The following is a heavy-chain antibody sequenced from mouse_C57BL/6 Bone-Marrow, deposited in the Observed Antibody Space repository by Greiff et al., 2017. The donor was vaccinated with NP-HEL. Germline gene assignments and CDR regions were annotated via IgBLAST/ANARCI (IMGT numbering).Heavy chain of an antibody. CDR2: LYPRDGSP. CDR1: GYTFTRYD. Sequence: QVQLKQSGPELVKPGASVKLSCKASGYTFTRYDINWVKQRPGPGLAWIGWLYPRDGSPKYNEQFKGKATLTVDTSSSTAYMELHSLTSEDSAVYVCARSRITTVVADYWGQGTTLTVSS. D-gene: IGHD1-1*01. V-gene: IGHV1-85*01. J-gene: IGHJ2*01. CDR3: ARSRITTVVADY.